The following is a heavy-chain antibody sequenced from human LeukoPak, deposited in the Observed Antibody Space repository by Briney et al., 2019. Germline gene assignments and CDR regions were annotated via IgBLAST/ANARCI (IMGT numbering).Heavy chain of an antibody. CDR2: ISASDGST. CDR1: GFTFSSYA. CDR3: AKDLYGDYLHDY. J-gene: IGHJ4*02. Sequence: GGSLRLSCAASGFTFSSYAMTWVRQAPGKGLEWVSTISASDGSTHCVDSVKGRFTISRDNSKNTLYLQMNSLRAEDTAVYYCAKDLYGDYLHDYWGQGTLVTVSS. V-gene: IGHV3-23*01. D-gene: IGHD4-17*01.